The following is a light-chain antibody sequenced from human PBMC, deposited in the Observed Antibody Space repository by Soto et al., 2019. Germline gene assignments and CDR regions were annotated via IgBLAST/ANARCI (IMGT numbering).Light chain of an antibody. CDR2: DAS. Sequence: DIQMTQSPSSLSASVGDRDTITCQASQDITDHLNWYQQKPGKAPKLLIYDASNLETGVPSRFSGSGSGTDFTFTISSLQPEDIATFYCQQYDILLTFGGGTKVEIK. CDR1: QDITDH. V-gene: IGKV1-33*01. J-gene: IGKJ4*01. CDR3: QQYDILLT.